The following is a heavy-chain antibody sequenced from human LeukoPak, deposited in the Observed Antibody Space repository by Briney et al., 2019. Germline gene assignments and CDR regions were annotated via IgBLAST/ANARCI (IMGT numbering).Heavy chain of an antibody. J-gene: IGHJ4*02. Sequence: GGSLRLSCAAFGFTFSSYAMHWVRQAPGKGLEWVAVISYDGSNKYYADSVKGRFTISRDNSKNTLYLQMNSLRAEDTAVYYCARSNVDDYGDYVSSYYSDYWGQGTLVTVSS. D-gene: IGHD4-17*01. CDR1: GFTFSSYA. CDR3: ARSNVDDYGDYVSSYYSDY. CDR2: ISYDGSNK. V-gene: IGHV3-30*04.